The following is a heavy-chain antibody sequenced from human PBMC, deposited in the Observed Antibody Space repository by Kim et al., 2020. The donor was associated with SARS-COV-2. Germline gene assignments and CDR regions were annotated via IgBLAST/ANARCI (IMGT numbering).Heavy chain of an antibody. J-gene: IGHJ6*02. CDR3: AGGYGGNPSPYYYYGMDV. CDR2: IIPIFGTA. V-gene: IGHV1-69*13. Sequence: SVKVSCKASGGTFSSYAISWVRQAPGQGLEWMGGIIPIFGTANYAQKFQGRVTITADESTSTAYMELSSLRSEDTAVYYCAGGYGGNPSPYYYYGMDVWGQGTTVTVSS. D-gene: IGHD2-15*01. CDR1: GGTFSSYA.